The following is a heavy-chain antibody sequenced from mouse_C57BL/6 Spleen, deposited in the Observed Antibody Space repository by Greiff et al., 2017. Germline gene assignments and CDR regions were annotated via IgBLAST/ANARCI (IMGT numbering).Heavy chain of an antibody. D-gene: IGHD3-3*01. V-gene: IGHV1-52*01. Sequence: QFQLQQPGAELVRPGSSVKLSCKASGYTFTSYWMHWVKQRPIQGLEWIGNIDPSDSETHYNQKFKDKDTLTVDKSSSTAYMQLSSLTSEDSAVYYCARGRATGYFDVWGTGTTVTVSS. J-gene: IGHJ1*03. CDR3: ARGRATGYFDV. CDR2: IDPSDSET. CDR1: GYTFTSYW.